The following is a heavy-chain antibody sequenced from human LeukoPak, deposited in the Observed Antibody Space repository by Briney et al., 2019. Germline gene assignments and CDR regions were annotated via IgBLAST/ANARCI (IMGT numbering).Heavy chain of an antibody. D-gene: IGHD3-22*01. V-gene: IGHV1-8*01. J-gene: IGHJ4*02. CDR3: ARVNSSGYLLFDY. CDR2: MNPNSGNT. CDR1: GYTFTSYD. Sequence: ASVKVSCKASGYTFTSYDISWVRQATGQGLEWMGWMNPNSGNTGYAQKFQGRVTMTRNTSISTAYMELSSLRSEDTAVYYCARVNSSGYLLFDYWGQGTLVTVSS.